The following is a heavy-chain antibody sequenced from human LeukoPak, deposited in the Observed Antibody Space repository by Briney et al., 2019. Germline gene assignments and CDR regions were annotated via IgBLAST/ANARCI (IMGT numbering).Heavy chain of an antibody. J-gene: IGHJ4*02. D-gene: IGHD3/OR15-3a*01. V-gene: IGHV3-7*04. CDR3: ARGSRPVYDFWAGWTVDY. Sequence: GGSLRLSCVGSEFIFYDYWMTWVRQAPGKGLEWVAKINQYGSEMSYGDSVKGRFTISRDNAKNSVYLQVNSLRAEDTAVYYCARGSRPVYDFWAGWTVDYWGRGTLVTVSS. CDR2: INQYGSEM. CDR1: EFIFYDYW.